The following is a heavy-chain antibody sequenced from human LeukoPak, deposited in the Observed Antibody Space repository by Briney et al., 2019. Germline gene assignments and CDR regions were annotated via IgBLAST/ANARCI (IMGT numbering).Heavy chain of an antibody. Sequence: VASVKVSCKASGYTFTSYGISWVRQAPGQGLEWMGRIIPILGIANYAQKFQGRVTITADKSTSTAYMELSSLRSEDTAVYYCAREGDGYNRGAFDIWGQGTMVTVSS. CDR2: IIPILGIA. CDR1: GYTFTSYG. J-gene: IGHJ3*02. D-gene: IGHD5-24*01. CDR3: AREGDGYNRGAFDI. V-gene: IGHV1-69*04.